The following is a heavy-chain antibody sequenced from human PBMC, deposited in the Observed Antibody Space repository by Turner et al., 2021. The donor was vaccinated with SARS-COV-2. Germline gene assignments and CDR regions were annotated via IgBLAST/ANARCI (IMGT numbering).Heavy chain of an antibody. CDR1: GSTLPELS. V-gene: IGHV1-24*01. Sequence: QVQAVQSGAEWKKPGASVKLSCKVSGSTLPELSMNWVRQAPGTGREWMGGVKPEDGEKNNEQKFQGRGTMTEDKNTDTAYMELSSLRSEDTAVEYCATGKAVAGTTKNYYYYDGMDVWGQGTTVTVSS. D-gene: IGHD6-19*01. CDR3: ATGKAVAGTTKNYYYYDGMDV. J-gene: IGHJ6*02. CDR2: VKPEDGEK.